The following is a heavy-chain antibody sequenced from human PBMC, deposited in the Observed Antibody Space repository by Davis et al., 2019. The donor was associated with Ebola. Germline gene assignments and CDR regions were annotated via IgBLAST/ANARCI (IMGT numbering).Heavy chain of an antibody. CDR1: GDSISAFY. V-gene: IGHV4-4*07. CDR2: IYPSGST. CDR3: ASWVASGYLNK. D-gene: IGHD3-22*01. Sequence: PSETLSLTCSVSGDSISAFYWTWIRQPAEKGLEWIGRIYPSGSTNYNASLKSRLTMSVDTSKNQFSLKLSSVTAADTAVYYCASWVASGYLNKWGQGTLVTVSS. J-gene: IGHJ4*02.